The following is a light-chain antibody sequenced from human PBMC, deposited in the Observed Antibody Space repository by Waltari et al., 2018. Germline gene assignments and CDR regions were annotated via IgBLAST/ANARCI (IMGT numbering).Light chain of an antibody. CDR1: QSVSSD. V-gene: IGKV3-15*01. Sequence: ETVMTQSPPTLSVSPGERATLPCRASQSVSSDLAWYQQKPGQAPRLLIYGASTRATGIPGRFSGSGSGKEFTLTISRLQSEDFAVYYCQQYNNWPLTFGGGTKVEI. CDR2: GAS. CDR3: QQYNNWPLT. J-gene: IGKJ4*01.